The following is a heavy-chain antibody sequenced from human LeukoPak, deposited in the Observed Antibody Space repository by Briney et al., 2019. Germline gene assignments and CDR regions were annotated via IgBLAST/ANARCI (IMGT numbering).Heavy chain of an antibody. Sequence: GGSLRLPCPASGLTFSSFWMHWVRQAPGQGLGWVSRINSDGSTTTYADSVKGRFTISRDNAKNTLYLQMNSLRAEDTAVYYCARDDYGGRGEFDYWGQGTLVTVSS. CDR1: GLTFSSFW. CDR2: INSDGSTT. D-gene: IGHD4-23*01. J-gene: IGHJ4*02. CDR3: ARDDYGGRGEFDY. V-gene: IGHV3-74*01.